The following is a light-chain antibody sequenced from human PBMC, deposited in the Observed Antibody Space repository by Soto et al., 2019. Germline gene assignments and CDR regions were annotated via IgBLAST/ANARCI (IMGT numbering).Light chain of an antibody. CDR2: TTS. CDR3: QQSDVIPYT. CDR1: QSSNSC. J-gene: IGKJ2*01. V-gene: IGKV1-39*01. Sequence: DIQMTQSPSSLSASVGDRVTIACRARQSSNSCLNWYQQKPGKTHKLLIYTTSNLQSGVPSRFSGSGSGTDFTLTISTLQPEDCATYYCQQSDVIPYTFGQGTRLEIK.